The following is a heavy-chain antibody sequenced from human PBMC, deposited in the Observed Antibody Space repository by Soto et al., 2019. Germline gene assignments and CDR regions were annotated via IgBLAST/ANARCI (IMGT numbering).Heavy chain of an antibody. V-gene: IGHV3-43*01. CDR2: ISWDGRST. CDR3: GKDGAITDYTYLDY. J-gene: IGHJ4*02. Sequence: EVQLVESGGVVVQPGESLRLSCAASGFTFDDYSMHWVRQAPGKGLEWVSLISWDGRSTYYADSVKGRFTVSRDNSKNSLYLQMNSLTTEDTAFYYCGKDGAITDYTYLDYWGQGALVTVSP. CDR1: GFTFDDYS. D-gene: IGHD1-26*01.